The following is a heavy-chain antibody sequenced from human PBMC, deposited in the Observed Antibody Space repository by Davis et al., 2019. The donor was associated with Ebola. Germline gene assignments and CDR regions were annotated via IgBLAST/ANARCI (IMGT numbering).Heavy chain of an antibody. D-gene: IGHD6-13*01. CDR3: AREVPYSSSLALPYGGMDV. CDR1: GGSISSSSYY. Sequence: PSETLSLTCTVSGGSISSSSYYWGWIRQPPGKGLEWIGSIYYSGSTYYNPSLKSRVTISVDTSKNQFPLKLSSVTAADTAVYYCAREVPYSSSLALPYGGMDVWGQGTTVTVSS. J-gene: IGHJ6*02. V-gene: IGHV4-39*06. CDR2: IYYSGST.